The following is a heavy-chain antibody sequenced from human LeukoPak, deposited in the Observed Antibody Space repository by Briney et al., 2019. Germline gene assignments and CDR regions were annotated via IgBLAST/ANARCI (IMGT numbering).Heavy chain of an antibody. Sequence: GGSLRLSCAASGFTFSSYTMSWVRQAPGKGLEWVSGISSNGNTMYYADSVKGRFTVSRDNSKNTLHLQMNSLRAEDTAVYYCAKSKWPHFDDWGQGTLVTVSS. V-gene: IGHV3-23*01. CDR1: GFTFSSYT. CDR3: AKSKWPHFDD. CDR2: ISSNGNTM. D-gene: IGHD5-12*01. J-gene: IGHJ4*02.